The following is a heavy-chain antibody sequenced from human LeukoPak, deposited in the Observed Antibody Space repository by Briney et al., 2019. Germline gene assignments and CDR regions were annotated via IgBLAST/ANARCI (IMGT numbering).Heavy chain of an antibody. CDR3: ARDPPCSGGSCYTGWFDP. Sequence: PSETLSLTCTVSGGSISSNNYYWGWIRQPPGKGLEWIGSIYYSGSTYYNPSLKSRVTISVDTSKNQFSLKLSSVTAADTAVYYCARDPPCSGGSCYTGWFDPWGQGTLVTVSS. CDR1: GGSISSNNYY. V-gene: IGHV4-39*07. D-gene: IGHD2-15*01. J-gene: IGHJ5*02. CDR2: IYYSGST.